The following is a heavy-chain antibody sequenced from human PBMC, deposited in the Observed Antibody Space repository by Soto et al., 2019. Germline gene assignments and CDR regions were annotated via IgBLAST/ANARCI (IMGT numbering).Heavy chain of an antibody. V-gene: IGHV1-69*04. CDR1: GGFYSIKT. J-gene: IGHJ3*01. Sequence: QVQLVQSGAEVKKPGSSVKVSCKASGGFYSIKTISWVRQAPGQGLEWMGRIIPLVHIINNAQKFQGRVAISADKSTSTGYMEPSSPKSDDTAIYFCARERRRDDSNSFDGLAVWGQGTMVTVSS. D-gene: IGHD3-22*01. CDR3: ARERRRDDSNSFDGLAV. CDR2: IIPLVHII.